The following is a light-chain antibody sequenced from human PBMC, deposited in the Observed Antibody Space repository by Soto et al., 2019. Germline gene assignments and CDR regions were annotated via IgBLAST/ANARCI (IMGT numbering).Light chain of an antibody. CDR2: EVS. CDR1: SSDVGGYNY. Sequence: QSVLTQPASVSGSPGQSITISCTGTSSDVGGYNYVSWYQQHLGKAPKLMIYEVSNRPSGVSNRFSGSKSGNTASLTISGLQAEDEADYYCSSYTSSTNYVFGTGTKLTVL. CDR3: SSYTSSTNYV. V-gene: IGLV2-14*01. J-gene: IGLJ1*01.